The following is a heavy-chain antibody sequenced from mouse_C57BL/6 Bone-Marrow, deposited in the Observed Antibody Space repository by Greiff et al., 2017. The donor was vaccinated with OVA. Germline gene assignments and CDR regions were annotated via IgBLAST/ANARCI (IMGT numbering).Heavy chain of an antibody. CDR2: IPPNSGST. Sequence: QVQLQQSGAELVKPGASVKLSCKASGYTFTSYWMHWVKQRPGQGLEWIGMIPPNSGSTNYNEKFKSKATLTVDKSSSTAYMQLSSLTSEDSAGYYCARPPLRPLCDYGGQGTTRTVSS. D-gene: IGHD1-2*01. CDR1: GYTFTSYW. V-gene: IGHV1-64*01. J-gene: IGHJ2*01. CDR3: ARPPLRPLCDY.